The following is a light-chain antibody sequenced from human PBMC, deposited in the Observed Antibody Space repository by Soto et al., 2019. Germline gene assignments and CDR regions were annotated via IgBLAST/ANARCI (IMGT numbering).Light chain of an antibody. Sequence: QSALTQPASVSGSPGQSITISCTGTSSDVGSYNLVSWYQQHPGKAPKLMIYEGSKRPSGVSNRFSGSKSGNTASLTISGLQAEDEADYYCCSYEGSSTWLFGGGTKLTVL. CDR1: SSDVGSYNL. J-gene: IGLJ3*02. CDR2: EGS. V-gene: IGLV2-23*01. CDR3: CSYEGSSTWL.